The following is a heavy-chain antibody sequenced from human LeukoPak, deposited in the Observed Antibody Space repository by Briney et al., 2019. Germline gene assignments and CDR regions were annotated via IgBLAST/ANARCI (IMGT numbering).Heavy chain of an antibody. CDR3: ARGAMATKSFDY. CDR2: ISSSSSYI. V-gene: IGHV3-21*01. Sequence: GGSLRLSCAASGFTFSSYSMNWVRQAPGKGLEWVSSISSSSSYIYYADSVKGRLTISRDNAKNSLYLQMNSLRAEDTAVYYCARGAMATKSFDYWGQGTLVTVSS. CDR1: GFTFSSYS. D-gene: IGHD5-24*01. J-gene: IGHJ4*02.